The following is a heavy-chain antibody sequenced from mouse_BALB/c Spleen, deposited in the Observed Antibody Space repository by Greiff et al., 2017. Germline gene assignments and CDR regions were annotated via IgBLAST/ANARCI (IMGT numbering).Heavy chain of an antibody. J-gene: IGHJ2*01. CDR1: GFTFSSFG. CDR3: ARVDGYFSFDY. Sequence: EVMLVESGGGLVQPGGSRKLSCAASGFTFSSFGMHWVRQAPEKGLEWVAYISSGSSTIYYADTVKGRFTISRDKPKNTLFLQMTSLRSEDTAMYYCARVDGYFSFDYWGQGTTLTVSS. CDR2: ISSGSSTI. D-gene: IGHD2-3*01. V-gene: IGHV5-17*02.